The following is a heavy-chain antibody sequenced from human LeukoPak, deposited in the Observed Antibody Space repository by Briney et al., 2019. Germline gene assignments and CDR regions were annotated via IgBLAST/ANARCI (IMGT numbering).Heavy chain of an antibody. CDR1: GVTFSSYA. V-gene: IGHV3-23*01. D-gene: IGHD6-19*01. Sequence: GGSLRLSCAASGVTFSSYAMSWVRQAPGKGLEWVSAISGSGGSTYYADSVKGRFTISRDNSKNTLYLQMNSLRAEDTAVYYCAKMGSGWYSSPYYFDYWGQGTLVTVSS. CDR3: AKMGSGWYSSPYYFDY. J-gene: IGHJ4*02. CDR2: ISGSGGST.